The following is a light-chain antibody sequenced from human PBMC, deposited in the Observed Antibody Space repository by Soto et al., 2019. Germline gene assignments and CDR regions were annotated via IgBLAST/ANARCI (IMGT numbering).Light chain of an antibody. CDR3: QSYDSSLSGYV. J-gene: IGLJ1*01. Sequence: QSVLTQPPSVSGAPGQRVTISCTRSSSNIEAGYDVHWYQQLPGTAPKLFIYANSNRPSGVPGRFSGSKSGTSASLAITGLQAEDEADYYCQSYDSSLSGYVFGPGTKVTVL. CDR2: ANS. CDR1: SSNIEAGYD. V-gene: IGLV1-40*01.